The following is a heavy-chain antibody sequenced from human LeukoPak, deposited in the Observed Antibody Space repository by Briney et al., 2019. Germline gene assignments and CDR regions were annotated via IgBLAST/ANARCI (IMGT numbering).Heavy chain of an antibody. CDR1: GGSISSYY. Sequence: SETLSLTCTVSGGSISSYYWSWIRQPPGKGLEWIGYIYYSGSTNYNPSLKSRVTISVDTSKNQFSLKLSSVTAADTAVYYCARGARLYGIDVWGQGTTVTVSS. D-gene: IGHD6-25*01. J-gene: IGHJ6*02. V-gene: IGHV4-59*01. CDR3: ARGARLYGIDV. CDR2: IYYSGST.